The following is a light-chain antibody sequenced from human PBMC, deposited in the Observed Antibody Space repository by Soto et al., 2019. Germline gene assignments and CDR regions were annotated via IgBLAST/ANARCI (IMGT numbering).Light chain of an antibody. CDR3: QQRLSWPIT. J-gene: IGKJ5*01. Sequence: EIALTLSPATLSLSHWERATLSCRASQSVSGQLAWYRQKPGQAPRLLIYDTFNRATGIPARFSGSGSGTDFTLTIGSLEPEDFAVYYCQQRLSWPITFGQGTRLEI. V-gene: IGKV3-11*01. CDR2: DTF. CDR1: QSVSGQ.